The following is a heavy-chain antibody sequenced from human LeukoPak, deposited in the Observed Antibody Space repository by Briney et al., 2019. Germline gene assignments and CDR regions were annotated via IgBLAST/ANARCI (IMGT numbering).Heavy chain of an antibody. CDR2: ISAYNGNT. D-gene: IGHD6-13*01. J-gene: IGHJ4*02. CDR3: ARPSIGAAAGTFDY. Sequence: ASVKVSCKASGYTFTSYGISWVRQAPGQGLEWMGWISAYNGNTNYAQKLQGRVTMTTDTSTSTAYMELRSLRSDDTAVYYCARPSIGAAAGTFDYWGQGTLVTASS. V-gene: IGHV1-18*01. CDR1: GYTFTSYG.